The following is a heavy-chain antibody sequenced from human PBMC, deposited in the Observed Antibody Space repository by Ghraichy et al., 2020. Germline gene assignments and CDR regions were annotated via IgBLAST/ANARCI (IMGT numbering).Heavy chain of an antibody. V-gene: IGHV4-59*01. J-gene: IGHJ6*03. Sequence: SETLSLTCTVSGGSISSYYWSWIRQPPGKGLEWIGYIYYSGSTNYNPSLKSRVTISVDTSKNQFSLKLSSVTAADTAVYYCARDRSEEHYDFWSGYYPYYYYYMDVWGKGTTVTVSS. CDR1: GGSISSYY. D-gene: IGHD3-3*01. CDR2: IYYSGST. CDR3: ARDRSEEHYDFWSGYYPYYYYYMDV.